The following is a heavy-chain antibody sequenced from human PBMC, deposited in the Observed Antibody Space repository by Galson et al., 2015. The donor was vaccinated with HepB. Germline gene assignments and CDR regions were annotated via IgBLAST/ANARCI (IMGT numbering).Heavy chain of an antibody. CDR2: ISSSSSTI. J-gene: IGHJ6*02. CDR1: GFTFSSYS. Sequence: LRLSCAASGFTFSSYSMNWVRQAPGKGLEWVSYISSSSSTIYYADSVKGRFTISRDNAKNSLYLQMNSLRAEDTAVYYCARLGGSGSRYYYYYYGMDVWGQGTTVTVSS. CDR3: ARLGGSGSRYYYYYYGMDV. D-gene: IGHD3-10*01. V-gene: IGHV3-48*01.